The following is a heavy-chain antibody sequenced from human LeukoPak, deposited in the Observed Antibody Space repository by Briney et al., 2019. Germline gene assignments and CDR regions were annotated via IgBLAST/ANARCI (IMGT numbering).Heavy chain of an antibody. D-gene: IGHD4-23*01. V-gene: IGHV3-7*05. Sequence: GGSLILSCAASGFTISSYRMSWVRQAPGKGLEWVANIKQDGSEKNYVDSVKGRFTISRDNAKNALYLQMNSLRAEDTAVYYCARDGNRGGLGNWGQGTLVTVSS. J-gene: IGHJ4*02. CDR3: ARDGNRGGLGN. CDR1: GFTISSYR. CDR2: IKQDGSEK.